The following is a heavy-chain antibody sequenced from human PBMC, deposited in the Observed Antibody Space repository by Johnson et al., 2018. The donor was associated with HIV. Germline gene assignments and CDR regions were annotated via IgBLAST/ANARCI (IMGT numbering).Heavy chain of an antibody. D-gene: IGHD3-10*01. V-gene: IGHV3-30*02. Sequence: QVQLVESGGGLVQPGGSLRLSCVASGFIFSDHYMDWVRQAPGKGLEWVAFIRYDGGNKYYADSVKGRCTISRDNSKNTLFLQMNSLRPEDTAVYHCARDPIAYRNYYGSGSAFDIWGQGTMVTVSS. J-gene: IGHJ3*02. CDR2: IRYDGGNK. CDR3: ARDPIAYRNYYGSGSAFDI. CDR1: GFIFSDHY.